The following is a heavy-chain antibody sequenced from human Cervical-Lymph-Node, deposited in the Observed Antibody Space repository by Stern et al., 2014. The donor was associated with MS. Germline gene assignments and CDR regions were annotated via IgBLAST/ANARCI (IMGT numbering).Heavy chain of an antibody. CDR1: GYTFTGYY. D-gene: IGHD5-24*01. Sequence: VQLVESGAEVKKPGASVKVSCKASGYTFTGYYIHWVRQAPGQGLEWMGWIIPNNGDTNYAQNFQGRVTMTRDTSIGTAYMELSRLRSDDTAVYYCAKDGYNYWGQGTLVTVSS. V-gene: IGHV1-2*02. CDR3: AKDGYNY. CDR2: IIPNNGDT. J-gene: IGHJ4*02.